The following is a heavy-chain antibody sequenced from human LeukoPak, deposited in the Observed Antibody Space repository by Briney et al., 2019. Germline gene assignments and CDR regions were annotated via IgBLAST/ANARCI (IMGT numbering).Heavy chain of an antibody. CDR2: VHSSGDT. D-gene: IGHD1-26*01. CDR1: GGSIGSSNHY. CDR3: ARGVGRFSSNLDY. V-gene: IGHV4-39*07. Sequence: SETLSLTCSVSGGSIGSSNHYWGWIRQPPGKGLEWIGSVHSSGDTFSNPSLKSRVTLSVDTSNNQFSLRMTSVTAADTALYYCARGVGRFSSNLDYWGQGTLLTVSP. J-gene: IGHJ4*02.